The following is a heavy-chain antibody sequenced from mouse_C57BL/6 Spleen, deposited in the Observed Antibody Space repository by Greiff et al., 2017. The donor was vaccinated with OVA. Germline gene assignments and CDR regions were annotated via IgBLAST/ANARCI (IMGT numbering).Heavy chain of an antibody. J-gene: IGHJ4*01. CDR1: GFSLTSYG. CDR3: AKGGFDYYGSSSYAMDY. D-gene: IGHD1-1*01. Sequence: VQGVESGPGLVAPSQSLSITCTVSGFSLTSYGVSWVRQPPGKGLEWLGVIWGDGSTNYHSALISRLSISKDNSKSQVFLKLNSLQTDDTATYYCAKGGFDYYGSSSYAMDYWGQGTSVTVAS. CDR2: IWGDGST. V-gene: IGHV2-3*01.